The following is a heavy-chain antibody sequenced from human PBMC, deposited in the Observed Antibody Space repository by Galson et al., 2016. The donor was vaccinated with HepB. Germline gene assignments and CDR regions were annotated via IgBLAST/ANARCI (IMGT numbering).Heavy chain of an antibody. D-gene: IGHD2-15*01. CDR3: ARNKFGGHLDYCSGGSCPLGGSSSVGARRPLDS. J-gene: IGHJ4*02. V-gene: IGHV3-11*01. CDR2: ISGSGSTI. Sequence: SLRLSCAASGFTFSDYYMSWIRQAPGKGLEWISYISGSGSTIYYADSVKGRFTISRDNAKNSLYRQMNSLRAEDSAVYYCARNKFGGHLDYCSGGSCPLGGSSSVGARRPLDSWGQGTLVTVSS. CDR1: GFTFSDYY.